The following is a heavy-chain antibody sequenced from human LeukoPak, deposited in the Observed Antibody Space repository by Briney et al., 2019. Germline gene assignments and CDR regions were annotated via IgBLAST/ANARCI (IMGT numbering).Heavy chain of an antibody. CDR3: ARGKELLWFGEWPYYFDY. V-gene: IGHV3-66*01. CDR2: IYSGGST. CDR1: GFTFSSNY. D-gene: IGHD3-10*01. J-gene: IGHJ4*02. Sequence: GGSLTLSCAASGFTFSSNYMSWVRQAPGKGLEWVSVIYSGGSTYYADSVKGTFTISRDNSKNTLYLQMNSLRAEDTAVYYCARGKELLWFGEWPYYFDYWGQGTLVTVSS.